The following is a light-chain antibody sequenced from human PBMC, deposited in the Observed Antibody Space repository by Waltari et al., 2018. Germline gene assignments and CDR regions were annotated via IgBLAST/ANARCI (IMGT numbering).Light chain of an antibody. J-gene: IGLJ2*01. V-gene: IGLV2-14*01. Sequence: QSALTQPASVSGSPGPSVTIFCAGTSNDDGGYNSVSWYQEHPGQAPRVIIYDVSDRPSGVSDRFSGSKSGNTASLTISGLQAEDEADYYCSSQSSNDVVLFGGGTKLTVL. CDR2: DVS. CDR1: SNDDGGYNS. CDR3: SSQSSNDVVL.